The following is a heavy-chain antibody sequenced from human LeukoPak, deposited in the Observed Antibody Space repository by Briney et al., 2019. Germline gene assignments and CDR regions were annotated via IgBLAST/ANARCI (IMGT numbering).Heavy chain of an antibody. V-gene: IGHV4-4*02. Sequence: SGTLSLTCAVSGGSISSSNWWSWVRQPPGKGLEWIGEIYHSGSTNYNPSLKSRVTISADKSKNQFSLKLSSVTAADTAVYYCARRQWLVHFDYWGQGTLVTVSS. J-gene: IGHJ4*02. CDR1: GGSISSSNW. D-gene: IGHD6-19*01. CDR3: ARRQWLVHFDY. CDR2: IYHSGST.